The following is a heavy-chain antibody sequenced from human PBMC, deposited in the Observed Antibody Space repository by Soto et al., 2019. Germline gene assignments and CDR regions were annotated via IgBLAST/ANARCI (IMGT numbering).Heavy chain of an antibody. D-gene: IGHD2-15*01. Sequence: QVQLVESGGGVIQPGRSLRLSCAGSGFTFTNYGLHWVRQAPGKGLEWVTFISYDGSNKYYADSVKGRFTISRDNSKNMLYLQMDSLRAEETAVYYCAKDGAPRYCTRSSCHPAGAYWGQGTLVTVSS. CDR1: GFTFTNYG. J-gene: IGHJ4*02. CDR3: AKDGAPRYCTRSSCHPAGAY. V-gene: IGHV3-30*18. CDR2: ISYDGSNK.